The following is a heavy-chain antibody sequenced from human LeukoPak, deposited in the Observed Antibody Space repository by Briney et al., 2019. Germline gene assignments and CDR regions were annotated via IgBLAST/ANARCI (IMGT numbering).Heavy chain of an antibody. CDR1: GFTFRSYV. V-gene: IGHV3-23*01. D-gene: IGHD3-22*01. CDR2: ISASAGST. Sequence: GGSLRLSCAASGFTFRSYVMSWVRQSQGNRMQWVSSISASAGSTYYADSVKGRLTISRDNSENTLYLQMNSRRAEDTAIYYCAKEYYDTTGYFYSLDFWGQGTLVTVSS. J-gene: IGHJ4*02. CDR3: AKEYYDTTGYFYSLDF.